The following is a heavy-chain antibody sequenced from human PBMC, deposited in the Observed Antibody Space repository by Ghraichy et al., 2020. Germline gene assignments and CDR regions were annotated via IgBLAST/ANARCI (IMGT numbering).Heavy chain of an antibody. CDR2: IYYSEST. D-gene: IGHD3-3*01. CDR3: ARGTIFGVVTN. J-gene: IGHJ4*02. CDR1: GGSINNYY. Sequence: SETLSLTCTVSGGSINNYYWSWIRQPQGKGLDWIGNIYYSESTNYIPSLKRRISISVDTSTTQFSLKLSSVTDADTAVYYCARGTIFGVVTNWGQGTLVTVSS. V-gene: IGHV4-59*01.